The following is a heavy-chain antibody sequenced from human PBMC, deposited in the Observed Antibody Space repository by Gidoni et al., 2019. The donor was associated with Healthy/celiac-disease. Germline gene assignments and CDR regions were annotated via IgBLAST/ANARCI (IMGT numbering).Heavy chain of an antibody. CDR1: GFTFSSYG. J-gene: IGHJ6*02. Sequence: QVQLVESGGGVVPPGRSLSLSCAASGFTFSSYGMPWVRQAPGKGLEWVAVISYDGSNKYYADSVKGRFTISSDNSKNTLYLQMNNLRAEDTAVYYCAKEITMVRGVIITPQLYYYYYGMDVWGQGTTVTVSS. D-gene: IGHD3-10*01. V-gene: IGHV3-30*18. CDR2: ISYDGSNK. CDR3: AKEITMVRGVIITPQLYYYYYGMDV.